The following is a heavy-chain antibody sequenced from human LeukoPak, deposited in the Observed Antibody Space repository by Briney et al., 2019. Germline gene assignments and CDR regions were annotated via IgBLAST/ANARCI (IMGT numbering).Heavy chain of an antibody. J-gene: IGHJ6*02. CDR2: IKQDGSEK. Sequence: GGSLRLSCAASGFSFRSYWMSWVRQAPGKGLEWVANIKQDGSEKYYVDSVEGRSTISRDNAKNSLYLQMNSLRAEDTAVYYCARVPERGRGYYMLGYYYGMDVWGQGTTVTVSS. D-gene: IGHD3-3*01. CDR1: GFSFRSYW. V-gene: IGHV3-7*01. CDR3: ARVPERGRGYYMLGYYYGMDV.